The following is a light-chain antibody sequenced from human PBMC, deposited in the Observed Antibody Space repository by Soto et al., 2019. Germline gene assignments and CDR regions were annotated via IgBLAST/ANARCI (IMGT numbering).Light chain of an antibody. CDR3: ISYSGTRTLVV. Sequence: QSVLTQPPSASRSPGQSITIRSAGSFDDVGGYNYVSWYQQSPGQAPKLMIIDVSRRPSGVSDRFSGSKSHYTASLTISGLRPEDEAVYYCISYSGTRTLVVFGGGTQLTVL. CDR2: DVS. CDR1: FDDVGGYNY. J-gene: IGLJ2*01. V-gene: IGLV2-14*01.